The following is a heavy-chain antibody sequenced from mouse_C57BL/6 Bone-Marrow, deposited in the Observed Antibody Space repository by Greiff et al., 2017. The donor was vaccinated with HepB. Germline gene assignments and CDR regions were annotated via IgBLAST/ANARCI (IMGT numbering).Heavy chain of an antibody. D-gene: IGHD1-1*01. V-gene: IGHV10-1*01. CDR1: GFSFNTYA. J-gene: IGHJ4*01. CDR2: IRSKSNNYAT. CDR3: VRRSYYYGSDYAMDY. Sequence: EVQGVESGGGLVQPKGSLKLSCAASGFSFNTYAMNWVRQAPGKGLEWVARIRSKSNNYATYYADSVKDRFTISRDDSESMLYLQMNNLKTEDTAMYYCVRRSYYYGSDYAMDYWGQGTSVTVSS.